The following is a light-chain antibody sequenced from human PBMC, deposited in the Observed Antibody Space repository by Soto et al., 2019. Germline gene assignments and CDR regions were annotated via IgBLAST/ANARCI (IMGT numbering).Light chain of an antibody. J-gene: IGKJ1*01. V-gene: IGKV1-5*03. CDR3: QQYGTYLWT. Sequence: DIQMTQSPSTLSGSVGDRVTITCRASQTISSWLAWYQQKPGKAPKLLIYKASTLKSGVPSRFSGSGSGTELTLTISSLQPDDFATYYCQQYGTYLWTFGQGTKVDIK. CDR2: KAS. CDR1: QTISSW.